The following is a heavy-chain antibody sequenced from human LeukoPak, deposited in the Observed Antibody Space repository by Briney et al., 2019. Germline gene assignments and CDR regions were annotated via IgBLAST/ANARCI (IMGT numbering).Heavy chain of an antibody. CDR1: GGSFSGYY. D-gene: IGHD3-3*01. CDR2: INHSGST. CDR3: ARVLGRTYYDFWSGYLGSVGWFDP. V-gene: IGHV4-34*01. Sequence: SGTLSLTCAVYGGSFSGYYWSWIRQPPGKGLEWIGEINHSGSTNYNPSLNSRVTISVDTSKHQFSLKLSSVTAADTAVYYCARVLGRTYYDFWSGYLGSVGWFDPWGQGTLVTVSS. J-gene: IGHJ5*02.